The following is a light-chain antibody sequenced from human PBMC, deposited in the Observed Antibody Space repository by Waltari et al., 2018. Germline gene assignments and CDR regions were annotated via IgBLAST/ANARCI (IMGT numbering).Light chain of an antibody. CDR1: QSLFYSSNNKNY. J-gene: IGKJ4*01. CDR3: QQYYITPLS. CDR2: WAP. V-gene: IGKV4-1*01. Sequence: DVVMTQSPDFLAVSLGERATIHCKSSQSLFYSSNNKNYFAWYQQNPGQPPKLLIYWAPTRESGVPDRFSGSGSGTDFTLTISSLQAEDVAIYFCQQYYITPLSFGGGTRVEIK.